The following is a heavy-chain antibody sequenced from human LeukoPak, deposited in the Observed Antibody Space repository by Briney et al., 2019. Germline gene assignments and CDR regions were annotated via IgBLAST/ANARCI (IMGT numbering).Heavy chain of an antibody. CDR3: IAEGASDY. D-gene: IGHD1-26*01. J-gene: IGHJ4*02. Sequence: GGSLRLSCAASGFTFSSYAMSWVRQAPGKGLEWVGLIRSKVYGGTTEYAASVKGRFTISRDDSKNIAYLQMNSLKTDDTAVYFCIAEGASDYWGQGSLVTVSS. V-gene: IGHV3-49*04. CDR2: IRSKVYGGTT. CDR1: GFTFSSYA.